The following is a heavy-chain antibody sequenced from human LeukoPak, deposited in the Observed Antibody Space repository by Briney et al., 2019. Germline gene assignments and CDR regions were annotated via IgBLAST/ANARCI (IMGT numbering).Heavy chain of an antibody. CDR3: ARRENDYVWGSYRGSLGF. CDR2: IYHSGST. J-gene: IGHJ4*02. CDR1: GYSINSGFY. D-gene: IGHD3-16*02. V-gene: IGHV4-38-2*01. Sequence: PSETLSLTCAVSGYSINSGFYWGWIRQPPGKGLEWIGRIYHSGSTYYNPSLKSRVTISVDTSKNQFSLKLNSVTAADTAVYYCARRENDYVWGSYRGSLGFWGQGALVTVSS.